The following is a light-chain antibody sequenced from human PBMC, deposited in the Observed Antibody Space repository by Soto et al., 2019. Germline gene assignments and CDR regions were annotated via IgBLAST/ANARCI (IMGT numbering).Light chain of an antibody. CDR1: QSVSSN. CDR3: QQYNNWPRT. Sequence: EIVMTQSPATLSVSPGERATLSCRASQSVSSNLAWYQQKPGQAPRLLIYGASIRATGIPARFSGSGSGTEFTLTLSSLQSEDFAVYYCQQYNNWPRTFGQGTKLEIK. J-gene: IGKJ2*01. V-gene: IGKV3D-15*01. CDR2: GAS.